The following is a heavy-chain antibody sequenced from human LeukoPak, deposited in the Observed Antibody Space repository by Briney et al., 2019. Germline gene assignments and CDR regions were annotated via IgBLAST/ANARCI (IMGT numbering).Heavy chain of an antibody. CDR1: GYTFTVYY. CDR2: INPNSGGT. J-gene: IGHJ4*02. CDR3: ARWISAMGFREGYYFDY. D-gene: IGHD5-18*01. Sequence: ASVTVSCRASGYTFTVYYMHWVRQAPGKGREWMGWINPNSGGTNYAQKFQGRVTMTRDTSISTAYMELSRLRSDDTAVYYCARWISAMGFREGYYFDYWGQGTLVTVSS. V-gene: IGHV1-2*02.